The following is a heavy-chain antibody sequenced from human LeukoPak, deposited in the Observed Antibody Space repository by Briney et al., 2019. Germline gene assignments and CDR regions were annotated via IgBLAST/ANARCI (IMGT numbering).Heavy chain of an antibody. D-gene: IGHD5-18*01. CDR2: IRYDGSNK. CDR3: AKSSRIQLSFDMDV. CDR1: GLTFSSYG. J-gene: IGHJ6*03. V-gene: IGHV3-30*02. Sequence: PGGSLRLSCAASGLTFSSYGMHWVRQAPGKGLEWVAFIRYDGSNKYYADSVKGRFTISRDNSKNTLYLQMNSLRAEDTAVYYCAKSSRIQLSFDMDVWGKGTTVTVSS.